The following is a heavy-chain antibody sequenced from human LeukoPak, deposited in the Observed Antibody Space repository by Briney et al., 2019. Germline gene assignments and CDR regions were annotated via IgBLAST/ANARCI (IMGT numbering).Heavy chain of an antibody. J-gene: IGHJ6*02. CDR1: GGSFSGYY. CDR2: INHSGST. V-gene: IGHV4-34*01. CDR3: ARDGSSSWTDYGMDV. D-gene: IGHD6-13*01. Sequence: PSETLSLTCAVYGGSFSGYYWSWIRQPPGKGLEWIGEINHSGSTNYNPSLKSRVTISVDTSKNQFSLKLSSVTAADTAVYYCARDGSSSWTDYGMDVWGQGTTVTVSS.